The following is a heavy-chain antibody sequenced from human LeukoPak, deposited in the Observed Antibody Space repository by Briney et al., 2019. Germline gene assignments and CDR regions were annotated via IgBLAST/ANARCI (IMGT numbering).Heavy chain of an antibody. V-gene: IGHV3-48*01. D-gene: IGHD6-6*01. J-gene: IGHJ4*02. CDR2: ISSSNSNI. CDR1: GFTFGSSG. CDR3: ARGGAARPDY. Sequence: GGSLRLSCTASGFTFGSSGMNWVRQPPGKGLEWLSYISSSNSNINYADSVKGRFTISRDNAKNSLYLQLNSLRAEDTAVYYCARGGAARPDYWGQGTLVTVSS.